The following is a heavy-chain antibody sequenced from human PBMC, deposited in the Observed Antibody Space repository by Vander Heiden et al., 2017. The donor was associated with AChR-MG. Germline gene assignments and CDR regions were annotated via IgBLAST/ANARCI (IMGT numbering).Heavy chain of an antibody. CDR2: FIPVFGTA. CDR1: GDTFSRYA. J-gene: IGHJ6*02. CDR3: ARDVNERWTTNNYFYYYGMDV. V-gene: IGHV1-69*06. Sequence: QVQLVQSGAEVKKPGSSVKVSCKPSGDTFSRYAVTWVRQAPGQGLEWMGGFIPVFGTAHYAQKFQGRLTITADKSTSTAYMELSSLRFDDTAVYYCARDVNERWTTNNYFYYYGMDVWGQGTTVTVSS. D-gene: IGHD1-1*01.